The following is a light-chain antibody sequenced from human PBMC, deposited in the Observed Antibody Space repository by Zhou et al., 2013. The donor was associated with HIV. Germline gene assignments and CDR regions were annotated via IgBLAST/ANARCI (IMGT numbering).Light chain of an antibody. CDR1: QNINRW. CDR2: KAS. J-gene: IGKJ2*01. Sequence: DIQMTQSPSTLSASVGDRVTITCRASQNINRWLAWYQQKPGKAPKFLIYKASNLQSGVPSRFSGSGSGTEFTLTISSLQPDDFATYYCQLYNHYPPTFGQGTKLEIK. CDR3: QLYNHYPPT. V-gene: IGKV1-5*03.